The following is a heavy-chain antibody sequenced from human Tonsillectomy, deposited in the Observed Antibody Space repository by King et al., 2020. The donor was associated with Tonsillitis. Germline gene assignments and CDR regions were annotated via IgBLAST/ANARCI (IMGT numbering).Heavy chain of an antibody. J-gene: IGHJ5*02. D-gene: IGHD2-21*02. CDR3: AIDRGCYSDYFGGDLNWFDP. CDR2: INPNTGDT. CDR1: GYTFTDYY. V-gene: IGHV1-2*02. Sequence: QLVQSGADVKKPGASVKVSCKAFGYTFTDYYLHWVRQAPGQGLEWGGWINPNTGDTHYAQTFQGRVTMTRDSSISTAYMELSRLRSDDTAVYYCAIDRGCYSDYFGGDLNWFDPWGQGTLVTVSS.